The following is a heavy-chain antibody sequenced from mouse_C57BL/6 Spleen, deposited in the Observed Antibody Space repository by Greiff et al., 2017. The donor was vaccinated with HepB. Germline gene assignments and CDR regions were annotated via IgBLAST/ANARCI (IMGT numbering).Heavy chain of an antibody. CDR1: GYAFSSSW. CDR3: ARPGGYYRYAMDY. CDR2: IYPGDGDT. D-gene: IGHD2-3*01. V-gene: IGHV1-82*01. J-gene: IGHJ4*01. Sequence: VQLQQPGPELVKPGASVKISCKASGYAFSSSWMNWVKQRPGKGLEWIGRIYPGDGDTNYNGKFKGKATLTADKSSSTAYMQLSSLTSEDSAVYFCARPGGYYRYAMDYWGQGTSVTVSS.